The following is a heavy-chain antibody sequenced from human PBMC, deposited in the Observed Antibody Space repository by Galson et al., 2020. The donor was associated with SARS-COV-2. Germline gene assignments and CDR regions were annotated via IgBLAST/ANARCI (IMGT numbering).Heavy chain of an antibody. V-gene: IGHV3-30-3*01. Sequence: TGGSLRLSCAASGFTFSSYAMHWVRQAPGKGLEWVAVISYDGSNKYYADSVKGRFTISRDNSKNTLYLQMNSLRAEDTAVYYCARDIVVVPAADRPYYYYGMDVWGQGTTVTVSS. CDR3: ARDIVVVPAADRPYYYYGMDV. CDR2: ISYDGSNK. CDR1: GFTFSSYA. J-gene: IGHJ6*02. D-gene: IGHD2-2*01.